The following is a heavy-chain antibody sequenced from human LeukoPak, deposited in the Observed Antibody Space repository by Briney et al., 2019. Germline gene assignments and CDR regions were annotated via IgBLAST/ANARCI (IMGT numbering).Heavy chain of an antibody. CDR2: ISSSGSTI. CDR1: GXTFSSYE. CDR3: ARDGAYSSRDY. J-gene: IGHJ4*02. D-gene: IGHD6-19*01. V-gene: IGHV3-48*03. Sequence: GGSLRLSCAASGXTFSSYEMNWVRQAPGKGLEWVSYISSSGSTIYYADSVKGRFTISRDNAKNSLYLQMNSLRAEDTAVYYCARDGAYSSRDYWGQGTLVTVSS.